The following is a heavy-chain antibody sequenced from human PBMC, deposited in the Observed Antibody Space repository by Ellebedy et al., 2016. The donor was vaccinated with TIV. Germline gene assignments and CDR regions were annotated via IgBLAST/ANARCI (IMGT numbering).Heavy chain of an antibody. CDR3: ARRGDILTGYSFDY. Sequence: GESLKISCKGSGYTFTHYWIGWVRQMPGKGLEWMGIIYPDDSDTRYSPSFQGQVTFSADKSITTAYLQWSSLKASDTAMYYCARRGDILTGYSFDYWGQGTLVTVSS. J-gene: IGHJ4*02. CDR1: GYTFTHYW. V-gene: IGHV5-51*01. D-gene: IGHD3-9*01. CDR2: IYPDDSDT.